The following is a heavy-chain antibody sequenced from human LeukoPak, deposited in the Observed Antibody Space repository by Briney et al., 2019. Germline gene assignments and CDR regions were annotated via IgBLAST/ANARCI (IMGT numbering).Heavy chain of an antibody. D-gene: IGHD2-2*01. CDR3: ARAQSGHCSSTSCYDYGMDV. CDR2: INQNGSEK. CDR1: TFTFSNYW. J-gene: IGHJ6*02. V-gene: IGHV3-7*01. Sequence: GGSLRLSCAASTFTFSNYWMSWVRQAPGKGLEWVANINQNGSEKYYADSVKGRFTFSRDNAENSLYLQMNCLRAEDTAVYYCARAQSGHCSSTSCYDYGMDVWGQGTTVTVSS.